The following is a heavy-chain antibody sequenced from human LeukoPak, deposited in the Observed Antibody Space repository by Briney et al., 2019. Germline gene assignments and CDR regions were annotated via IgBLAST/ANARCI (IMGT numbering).Heavy chain of an antibody. Sequence: SETLSLTCTVSGGSISSGDYYWSWIRQPPGKGLEWIGYIYYSGSTYYNPSLKSRVTISVDTSKNQFSLKLSSVTAADTAVSYCARALRVRGVIYYFDYWGQGTLVTVSS. J-gene: IGHJ4*02. V-gene: IGHV4-30-4*08. CDR3: ARALRVRGVIYYFDY. CDR1: GGSISSGDYY. CDR2: IYYSGST. D-gene: IGHD3-10*01.